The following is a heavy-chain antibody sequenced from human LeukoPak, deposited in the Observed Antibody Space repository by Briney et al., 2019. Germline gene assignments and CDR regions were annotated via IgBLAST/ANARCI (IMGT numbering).Heavy chain of an antibody. D-gene: IGHD3-9*01. Sequence: SETLSLTCTVSGGSVSSGSYYWSWIRQPPGKGLEWIGYIYYSGSTNYNPSLKSRVTISVDTSKNQFSLKLSSVTAADTAVYYCARDPDYDILTGYYSDNWYFDLWGRGTLVTVSS. J-gene: IGHJ2*01. CDR1: GGSVSSGSYY. CDR3: ARDPDYDILTGYYSDNWYFDL. V-gene: IGHV4-61*01. CDR2: IYYSGST.